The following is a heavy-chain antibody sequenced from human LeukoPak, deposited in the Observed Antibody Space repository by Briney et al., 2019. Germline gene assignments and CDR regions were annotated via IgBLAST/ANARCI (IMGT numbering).Heavy chain of an antibody. J-gene: IGHJ4*02. CDR1: GFTFGDYA. CDR3: TRDPNLWFGELSRDDFDY. CDR2: IRSKAYGGTT. D-gene: IGHD3-10*01. Sequence: GGSLRLSCAASGFTFGDYAMSWVRQAPGKGLEWVGFIRSKAYGGTTEYAASVKGRFTISRDDSKSIAYLQMNSLKTEDTAVYYCTRDPNLWFGELSRDDFDYWGQGTLVTVSS. V-gene: IGHV3-49*04.